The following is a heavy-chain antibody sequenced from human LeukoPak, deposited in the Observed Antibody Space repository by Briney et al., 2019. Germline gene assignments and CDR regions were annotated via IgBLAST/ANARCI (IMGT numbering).Heavy chain of an antibody. Sequence: PGGSLRLSRAASGFTFSSYAMSWVRQAPGKGLEWVSAISGSGGSTYYADSVKGRFTISRDNSKNTLYLQMNSLRAEDTAVYYCAKQGVQKDYYCMDVWGKGTTVTVSS. V-gene: IGHV3-23*01. CDR1: GFTFSSYA. J-gene: IGHJ6*03. CDR2: ISGSGGST. CDR3: AKQGVQKDYYCMDV.